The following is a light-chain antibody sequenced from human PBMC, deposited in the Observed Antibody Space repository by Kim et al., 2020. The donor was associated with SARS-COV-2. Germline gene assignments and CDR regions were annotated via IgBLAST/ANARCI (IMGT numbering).Light chain of an antibody. J-gene: IGKJ4*01. CDR2: LGS. V-gene: IGKV2-28*01. CDR1: QSLLHSNGYNY. CDR3: MQALQTPH. Sequence: GEPASISCRSSQSLLHSNGYNYLDWYLQKPGQSPQLLIYLGSNRASGVPDRFSGSGSGTDFTLKISRVEAEDVGVYYCMQALQTPHFGGGTKLEIK.